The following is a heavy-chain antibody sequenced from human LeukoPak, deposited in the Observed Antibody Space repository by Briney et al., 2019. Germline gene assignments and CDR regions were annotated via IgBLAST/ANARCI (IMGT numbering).Heavy chain of an antibody. CDR2: IYIGGRT. Sequence: GGCLRLSCAAFGFTVSSNYMSWVRQAPGKGLEWVSIIYIGGRTYYADSVKGRSTISRDNSKNTLYLQMNSLRAEDTAVYYCAGRTIEVTIDYWGQGTLVTVSS. V-gene: IGHV3-66*01. CDR1: GFTVSSNY. J-gene: IGHJ4*02. D-gene: IGHD4-11*01. CDR3: AGRTIEVTIDY.